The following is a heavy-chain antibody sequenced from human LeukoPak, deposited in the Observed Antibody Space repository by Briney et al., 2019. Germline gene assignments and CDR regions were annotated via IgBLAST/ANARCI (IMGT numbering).Heavy chain of an antibody. D-gene: IGHD4-17*01. CDR3: ARDGGYGDYYYYYYMDV. J-gene: IGHJ6*03. V-gene: IGHV4-39*01. CDR2: IYYSGNT. Sequence: PSETLSLTCTVSGVSISSSNSYWGWIRQPPGKGLEWIGSIYYSGNTYYNASLKSQVSISIDTSKNQFSLKLSSVTAADTAVYYCARDGGYGDYYYYYYMDVWGKGTTVTISS. CDR1: GVSISSSNSY.